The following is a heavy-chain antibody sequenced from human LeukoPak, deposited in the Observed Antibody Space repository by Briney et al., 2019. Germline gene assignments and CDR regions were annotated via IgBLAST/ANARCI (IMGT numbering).Heavy chain of an antibody. V-gene: IGHV3-30*03. CDR2: ISYDGDNK. J-gene: IGHJ4*02. Sequence: PGGSLRLSCAASGFTFSTYGMHWFRQAPGKGLEWVAVISYDGDNKYFADSVKGRFTISRDNAKNTLFPQMNSLRAEDTAVYYCARDGGFCTNGVCFFYFWGQGTLVTVSS. CDR1: GFTFSTYG. D-gene: IGHD2-8*01. CDR3: ARDGGFCTNGVCFFYF.